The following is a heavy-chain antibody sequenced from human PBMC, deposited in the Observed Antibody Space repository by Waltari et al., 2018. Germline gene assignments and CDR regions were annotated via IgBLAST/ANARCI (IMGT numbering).Heavy chain of an antibody. CDR2: ISSGSSYI. CDR1: GFTFSSYS. CDR3: ARDYSGRADAFDI. V-gene: IGHV3-21*01. J-gene: IGHJ3*02. Sequence: EVQLVESGGGLVKPGGSLRLSCAASGFTFSSYSMNWVRQAPGRGLGWVSSISSGSSYIYYADSVKGRFTIARDNAKNSLYLQMNSLRAEDTAVYYCARDYSGRADAFDIWGQGTMVTVSS. D-gene: IGHD1-26*01.